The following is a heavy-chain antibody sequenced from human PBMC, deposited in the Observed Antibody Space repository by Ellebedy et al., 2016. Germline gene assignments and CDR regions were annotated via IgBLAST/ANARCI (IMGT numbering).Heavy chain of an antibody. D-gene: IGHD4-17*01. CDR2: IWYDGSNK. J-gene: IGHJ4*02. CDR3: ARDRAATVTTLFLDY. V-gene: IGHV3-33*01. CDR1: GFTFSSYG. Sequence: GESLKISCAASGFTFSSYGMHWVRQSPGKGLEWVAVIWYDGSNKYYADSVKGRFTISRDNSKNTLYLQMNSLRAEDTAVYYCARDRAATVTTLFLDYWGQGTLVTVSS.